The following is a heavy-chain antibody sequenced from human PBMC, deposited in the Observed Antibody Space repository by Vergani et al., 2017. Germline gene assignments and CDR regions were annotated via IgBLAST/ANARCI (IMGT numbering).Heavy chain of an antibody. Sequence: QVQLVQSGAEVKQPGSSVKVSCKASGGTFSSYAISWVRQAPGQGLEWMGGISPIFGTANYAQKVQGRVTITADESTSTAYMELSSLRSEDTAVYYCAGDYAVFWGGWFDPWGEGGLVTVSS. V-gene: IGHV1-69*01. CDR1: GGTFSSYA. D-gene: IGHD3-3*01. J-gene: IGHJ5*02. CDR3: AGDYAVFWGGWFDP. CDR2: ISPIFGTA.